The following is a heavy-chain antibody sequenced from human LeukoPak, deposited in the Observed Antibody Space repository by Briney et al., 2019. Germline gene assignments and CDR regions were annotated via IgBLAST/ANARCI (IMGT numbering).Heavy chain of an antibody. Sequence: GGSLRLSCAASGFTFSSYEMNWVRQAPGKGLEWVSYISSSGSTIYYADSVKGRFTISRDNAKNSLYLQMNSLRAEDTAVYFCARGYATRGRDNSVGFDYWGQGALVTVSS. J-gene: IGHJ4*02. CDR3: ARGYATRGRDNSVGFDY. V-gene: IGHV3-48*03. CDR2: ISSSGSTI. D-gene: IGHD3-16*01. CDR1: GFTFSSYE.